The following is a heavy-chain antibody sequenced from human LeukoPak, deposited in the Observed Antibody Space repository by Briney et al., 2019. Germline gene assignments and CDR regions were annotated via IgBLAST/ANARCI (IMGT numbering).Heavy chain of an antibody. CDR1: GYTLTELS. V-gene: IGHV1-24*01. CDR3: ATVRWELLRKGYFDY. J-gene: IGHJ4*02. CDR2: FDPEDGET. D-gene: IGHD1-26*01. Sequence: ASVKVSCKVSGYTLTELSMHWVRQAPGKGLEWMGGFDPEDGETIYAQKFQGRVTMAEDTSTDTAYMELSSLRSEDTAVYYCATVRWELLRKGYFDYWGQGTLVTVSS.